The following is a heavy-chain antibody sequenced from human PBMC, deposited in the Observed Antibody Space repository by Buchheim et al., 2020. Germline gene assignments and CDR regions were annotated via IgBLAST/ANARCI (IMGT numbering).Heavy chain of an antibody. CDR2: ISGDSTTI. Sequence: EVQLVESGGGLVQPGGSLRISCAASGFPFSQDEMNWVRQAPGKGLEWVAAISGDSTTIYYAYSVKGRFTISRDNAENSLYLQMNSLRAEDTAVYYCARAIIAASFDYWGQGTL. CDR3: ARAIIAASFDY. J-gene: IGHJ4*02. V-gene: IGHV3-48*03. CDR1: GFPFSQDE. D-gene: IGHD6-25*01.